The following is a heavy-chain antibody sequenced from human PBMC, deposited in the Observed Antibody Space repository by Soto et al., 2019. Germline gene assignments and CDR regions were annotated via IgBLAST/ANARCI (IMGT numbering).Heavy chain of an antibody. J-gene: IGHJ3*02. CDR3: AREGRYDSSGYYLDAFDI. V-gene: IGHV4-59*01. Sequence: SETLSLTCTVSGGSISSYYWSWIRQPPGKGLEWIGYIYYSGSTNYNPSLKSRVTISVDTSKNQFSLKLSSVTAADTAVYYCAREGRYDSSGYYLDAFDIWGQGTMVTVSS. D-gene: IGHD3-22*01. CDR1: GGSISSYY. CDR2: IYYSGST.